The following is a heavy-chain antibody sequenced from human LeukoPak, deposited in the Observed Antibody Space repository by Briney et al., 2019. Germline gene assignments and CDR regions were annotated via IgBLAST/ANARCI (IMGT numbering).Heavy chain of an antibody. CDR2: INTNTGNP. CDR1: GYTFTSYA. Sequence: ASVKVSCKASGYTFTSYAMNWVRQAPGQGLEWMGWINTNTGNPTYAQGFTGRFVFSLDTSVSTAYLQISSLKAEDTAVYYCARAVVVVAATPGWFDPWGQGTLVTVPS. D-gene: IGHD2-15*01. J-gene: IGHJ5*02. V-gene: IGHV7-4-1*02. CDR3: ARAVVVVAATPGWFDP.